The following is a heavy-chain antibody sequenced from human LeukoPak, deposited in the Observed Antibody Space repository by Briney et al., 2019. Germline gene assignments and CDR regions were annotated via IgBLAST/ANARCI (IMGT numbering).Heavy chain of an antibody. Sequence: GGSLRLSCAASGFTLSSYWMSWVRQAPGKGLEWVANIKQDGSEKYYVDSVKGRFTISRDNAKNSLYLQMNSLRAEDTAVYYCARGKVAVAATDDAFEIWGQGTMVTVSS. V-gene: IGHV3-7*01. CDR3: ARGKVAVAATDDAFEI. CDR2: IKQDGSEK. J-gene: IGHJ3*02. CDR1: GFTLSSYW. D-gene: IGHD6-19*01.